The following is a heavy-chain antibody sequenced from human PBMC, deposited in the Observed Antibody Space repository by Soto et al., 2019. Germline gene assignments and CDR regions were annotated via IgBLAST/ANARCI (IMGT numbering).Heavy chain of an antibody. CDR3: AKDIPVAGTHYFDE. D-gene: IGHD6-19*01. V-gene: IGHV3-30*18. CDR2: ISYDGSNK. CDR1: GFTFSSYA. J-gene: IGHJ4*02. Sequence: PGGSLRLSCAASGFTFSSYAMSWVRQAPGKGLEWVAVISYDGSNKYYADSVKGRFTISRDNSKNTLYLQMNSLRAEDTAVYYCAKDIPVAGTHYFDEWGKGTLVTVSS.